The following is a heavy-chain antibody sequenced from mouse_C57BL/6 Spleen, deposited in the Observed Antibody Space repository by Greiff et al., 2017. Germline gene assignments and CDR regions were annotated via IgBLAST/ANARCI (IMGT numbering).Heavy chain of an antibody. CDR1: GYTFTDYY. J-gene: IGHJ4*01. D-gene: IGHD1-1*01. CDR2: IYPGSGNT. Sequence: QVQLQQSGPELVKPGASVKISCKASGYTFTDYYINWVKQRPGQGLEWIVWIYPGSGNTKYNEKFKGKAILTVDTSSSTAYMQLSSLTSEDSAVYFCARWFMGAMDYWGQGTSVTVSS. CDR3: ARWFMGAMDY. V-gene: IGHV1-84*01.